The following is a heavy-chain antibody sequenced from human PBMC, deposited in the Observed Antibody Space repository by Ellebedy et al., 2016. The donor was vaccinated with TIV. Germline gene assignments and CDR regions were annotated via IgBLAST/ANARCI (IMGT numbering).Heavy chain of an antibody. D-gene: IGHD6-19*01. CDR3: AKEREPAVAADY. Sequence: GESLKIPCAAFGFTFSSYGMHCVRQAPGKGLEWVAFIRYDGSNKYYADSVKGRFTISRDNSKNTLYLQMNSLRAEDTAVYYCAKEREPAVAADYWGQGTLVTVSS. CDR2: IRYDGSNK. V-gene: IGHV3-30*02. CDR1: GFTFSSYG. J-gene: IGHJ4*02.